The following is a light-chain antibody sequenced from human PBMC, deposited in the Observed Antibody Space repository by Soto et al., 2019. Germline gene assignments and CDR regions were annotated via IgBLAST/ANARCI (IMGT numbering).Light chain of an antibody. CDR2: SAS. J-gene: IGKJ4*01. V-gene: IGKV1-27*01. CDR3: QKYNSAPPVT. CDR1: QGISNY. Sequence: DIQMTQSPSSLSASVGDRVTITCRASQGISNYLAWYQQKPGKVPKLLIYSASTLQSGVPSRFSGSGSGTDFTLTISSLQPEDVATYYCQKYNSAPPVTFGGGNKVEIK.